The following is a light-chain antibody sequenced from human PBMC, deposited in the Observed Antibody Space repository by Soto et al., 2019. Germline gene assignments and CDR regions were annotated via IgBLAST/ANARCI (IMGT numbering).Light chain of an antibody. CDR1: ISDVGGYNY. J-gene: IGLJ2*01. CDR2: DVS. Sequence: QYALTQPASVSGSPGQSITISCTGTISDVGGYNYVSWYQQHPGKAPKLMIYDVSNRPSGVSNRFSGSKSGNTASLTISGLQAEDEADYYCSSYTSSSTVVFGGGTKLTVL. CDR3: SSYTSSSTVV. V-gene: IGLV2-14*01.